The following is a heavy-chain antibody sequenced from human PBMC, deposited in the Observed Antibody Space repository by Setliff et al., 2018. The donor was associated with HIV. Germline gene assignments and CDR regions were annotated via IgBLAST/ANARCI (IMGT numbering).Heavy chain of an antibody. J-gene: IGHJ4*02. CDR1: GFIFTSRW. CDR2: IQQYGSDK. CDR3: VTVGIGRSFDY. V-gene: IGHV3-7*01. D-gene: IGHD1-26*01. Sequence: GGSLRLSCAASGFIFTSRWMGWVRQAPGKGLEWVAYIQQYGSDKYYVDSVEGRFTISRDNAKNSLDLQMNSLRVEDTALYYCVTVGIGRSFDYWGQGTLVTVSS.